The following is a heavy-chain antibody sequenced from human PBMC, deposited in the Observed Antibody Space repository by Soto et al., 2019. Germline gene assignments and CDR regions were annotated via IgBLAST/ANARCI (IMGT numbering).Heavy chain of an antibody. D-gene: IGHD2-15*01. J-gene: IGHJ6*02. CDR3: AKGGFWVHYGMDV. Sequence: EVQLLESGGALAQPVGSLRLSCAASGSTFSAFCMNWVRQAPGKGLEWVSAISRSGDITYYADSVKGRFTISRDNYKNTLYLEMNSLTGEDTAVYYCAKGGFWVHYGMDVWGQGTTVIVSS. CDR2: ISRSGDIT. CDR1: GSTFSAFC. V-gene: IGHV3-23*01.